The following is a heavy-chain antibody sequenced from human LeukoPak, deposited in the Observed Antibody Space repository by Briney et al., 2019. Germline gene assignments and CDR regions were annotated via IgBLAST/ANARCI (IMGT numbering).Heavy chain of an antibody. D-gene: IGHD1-26*01. CDR3: ARRRYSGSSQHFDY. J-gene: IGHJ4*02. Sequence: PGGSLRLSCAASGFTFSSYGMHWVRQAPGKGLEWVAFIRYDGSKKYYADSVKGRFTISRDNSKNTVHLQMNSLRAEDTAVYYCARRRYSGSSQHFDYWGQGTLVTVSS. CDR1: GFTFSSYG. CDR2: IRYDGSKK. V-gene: IGHV3-30*02.